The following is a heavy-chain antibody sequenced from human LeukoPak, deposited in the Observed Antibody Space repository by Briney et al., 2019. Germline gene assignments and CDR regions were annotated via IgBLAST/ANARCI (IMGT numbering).Heavy chain of an antibody. V-gene: IGHV3-23*01. Sequence: GGSLRLSCAASGSTFTTYAMSWVRQAPGKGLEWVSRISGSGTSTWYADSVKGRFTISRDNSKSTLYLQMDSLRAEDTAVYYCAKDPYFYWGQGTLVTVSS. J-gene: IGHJ4*02. CDR2: ISGSGTST. CDR1: GSTFTTYA. D-gene: IGHD2/OR15-2a*01. CDR3: AKDPYFY.